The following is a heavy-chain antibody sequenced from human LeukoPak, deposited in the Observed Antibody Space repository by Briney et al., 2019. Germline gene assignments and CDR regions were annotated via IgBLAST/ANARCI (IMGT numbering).Heavy chain of an antibody. D-gene: IGHD6-13*01. J-gene: IGHJ4*02. CDR2: IYYSGST. Sequence: SETLSLTCTVSGGSISSYYWSWIRQAPGKGLEWIGYIYYSGSTNYNPSLKSRVTISVDTSKNQFSLKLSSVTAADTAVYYCARQTRQQLVYYFDYWGQGTLVTVSS. CDR3: ARQTRQQLVYYFDY. V-gene: IGHV4-59*08. CDR1: GGSISSYY.